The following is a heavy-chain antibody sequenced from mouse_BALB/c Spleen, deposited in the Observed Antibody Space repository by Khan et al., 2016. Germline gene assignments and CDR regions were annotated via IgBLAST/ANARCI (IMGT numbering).Heavy chain of an antibody. Sequence: EVELVESGGGLVKPGGSLKLSCAASGFTFSSYAMSWVRQTPEKRLEWVASISSGGNTFYPDSLKGRFTISRDNARNILYLQISSLRSEDTAMYYCTRGVTTVVDYFDYWGQGTTLTVSS. J-gene: IGHJ2*01. CDR1: GFTFSSYA. CDR3: TRGVTTVVDYFDY. CDR2: ISSGGNT. V-gene: IGHV5-6-5*01. D-gene: IGHD1-1*01.